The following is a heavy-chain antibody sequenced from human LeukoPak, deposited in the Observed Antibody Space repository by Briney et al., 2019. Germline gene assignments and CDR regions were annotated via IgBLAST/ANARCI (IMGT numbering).Heavy chain of an antibody. J-gene: IGHJ3*02. D-gene: IGHD1-26*01. CDR1: GFTFSSYA. Sequence: PGRSLRLSCAASGFTFSSYAMHWVRQAPGKGLEWVAVISYDGSNKYYADSVKGRFTISRDSSKNTLYLQMNSLRAEDTAVYYCARDPLRERRIDAFDIWGQGTMVTVSS. V-gene: IGHV3-30-3*01. CDR2: ISYDGSNK. CDR3: ARDPLRERRIDAFDI.